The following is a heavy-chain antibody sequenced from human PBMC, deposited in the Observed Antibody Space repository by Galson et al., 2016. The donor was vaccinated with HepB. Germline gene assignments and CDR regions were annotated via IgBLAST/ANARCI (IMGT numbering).Heavy chain of an antibody. CDR2: VGGGVGAT. CDR3: AKNGGGYVDFFEY. Sequence: SLRLSCAASGFTFTPSAMSWVRQAPRTGLQWVSGVGGGVGATYYADSVKGRFTISRDNSRNTVFWEMSSLTAEDTAGYYCAKNGGGYVDFFEYWGQGILVTVSS. J-gene: IGHJ4*01. CDR1: GFTFTPSA. D-gene: IGHD3-16*01. V-gene: IGHV3-23*01.